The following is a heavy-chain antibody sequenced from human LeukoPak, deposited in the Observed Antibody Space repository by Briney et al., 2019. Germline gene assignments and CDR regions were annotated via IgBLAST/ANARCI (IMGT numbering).Heavy chain of an antibody. Sequence: SQTLSLTCAISGDSVSSNSAAWDWTRQSPSRGLEWLGRTYYRSTRSNHYAVSVQSRIIINPDTSKNQFSLQLNSVTLEDTAVYYCARTRLHHTYGSGTNFDYWGQGTLVTVSS. CDR1: GDSVSSNSAA. V-gene: IGHV6-1*01. CDR2: TYYRSTRSN. CDR3: ARTRLHHTYGSGTNFDY. J-gene: IGHJ4*02. D-gene: IGHD3-10*01.